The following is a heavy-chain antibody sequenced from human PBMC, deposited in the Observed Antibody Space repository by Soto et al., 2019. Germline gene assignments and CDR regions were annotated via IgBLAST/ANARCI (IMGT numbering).Heavy chain of an antibody. J-gene: IGHJ4*02. CDR1: GFTFSSYG. CDR2: IWYDGSNK. V-gene: IGHV3-33*01. CDR3: ARERRITIFGVVITYFDY. D-gene: IGHD3-3*01. Sequence: PGGSLRLSCAASGFTFSSYGMHWVRQAPGKGLEWVAVIWYDGSNKYYADSVKGRFTISRDNSKNTLYLQMNSLRAEDTAVYYCARERRITIFGVVITYFDYWGQGTLVTVSS.